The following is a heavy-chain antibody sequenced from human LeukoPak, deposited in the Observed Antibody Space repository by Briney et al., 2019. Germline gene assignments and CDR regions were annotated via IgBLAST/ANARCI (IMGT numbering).Heavy chain of an antibody. CDR2: INHSGST. CDR1: VDSISSSSSY. J-gene: IGHJ6*03. V-gene: IGHV4-39*07. Sequence: SETLSLTCIVSVDSISSSSSYWDWIRQPPGKGLEWIGEINHSGSTNYNPSLKSRVTISVDTSKNQFSLRLSSVTAADTAVYYCARDFSSSSSVYYYYYMDVWGKGTTVTVSS. D-gene: IGHD6-6*01. CDR3: ARDFSSSSSVYYYYYMDV.